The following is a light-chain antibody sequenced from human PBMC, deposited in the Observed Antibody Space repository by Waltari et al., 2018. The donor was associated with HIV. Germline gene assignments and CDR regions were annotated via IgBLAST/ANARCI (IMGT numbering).Light chain of an antibody. CDR2: NAN. CDR3: SSYVTGGSLL. Sequence: QSALTQPASVSGSPGQSVTISCIGSEIDLGIDDYISWYHHPPNRAPRLVVFNANSRPSGSPFRFAGSKSGNTASLTISGLQADDEGVYYCSSYVTGGSLLFGGGTQVTVL. V-gene: IGLV2-14*01. CDR1: EIDLGIDDY. J-gene: IGLJ3*02.